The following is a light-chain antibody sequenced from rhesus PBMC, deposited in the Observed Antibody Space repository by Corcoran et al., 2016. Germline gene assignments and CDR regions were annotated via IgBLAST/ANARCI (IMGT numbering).Light chain of an antibody. CDR1: QGISKY. CDR3: QQHNSYPLT. V-gene: IGKV1-25*01. CDR2: DAS. J-gene: IGKJ4*01. Sequence: DIQMTQSPSSLSASVGDTVTITCQASQGISKYLAWYQQKPGKAPTLLIYDASTLQSGVPSRFSGSGSGADFTLTISSLQPEDFATYYCQQHNSYPLTFGGGTKVEIK.